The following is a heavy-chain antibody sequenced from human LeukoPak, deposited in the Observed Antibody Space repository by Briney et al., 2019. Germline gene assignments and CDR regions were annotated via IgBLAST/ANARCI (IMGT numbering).Heavy chain of an antibody. CDR3: AREEGGRSSGWTSPN. CDR1: GYSISSGYY. J-gene: IGHJ4*02. V-gene: IGHV4-38-2*02. D-gene: IGHD6-19*01. Sequence: SETLSLTCTVSGYSISSGYYWGWIRQPPGKGLEWIGSIYHSGSTYYNPSPKSRVTISVDTSKNQFSLKLSSVTAADTAVYYCAREEGGRSSGWTSPNWGQGTLVTVSS. CDR2: IYHSGST.